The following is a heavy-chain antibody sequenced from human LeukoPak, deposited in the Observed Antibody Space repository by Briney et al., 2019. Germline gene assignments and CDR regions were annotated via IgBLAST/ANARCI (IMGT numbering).Heavy chain of an antibody. V-gene: IGHV3-23*01. CDR3: AQGGLTMIVVVGTSKFKQFDY. CDR1: GFTFSSYA. J-gene: IGHJ4*02. Sequence: QSGGSLRLSCAASGFTFSSYAMSWVRQAPGKGLEWVSAISGSGGSTYYADSVKGRFTISRDNSKNTLYLQMNSLRAEDTAVYYCAQGGLTMIVVVGTSKFKQFDYWGQGTLVTVSS. D-gene: IGHD3-22*01. CDR2: ISGSGGST.